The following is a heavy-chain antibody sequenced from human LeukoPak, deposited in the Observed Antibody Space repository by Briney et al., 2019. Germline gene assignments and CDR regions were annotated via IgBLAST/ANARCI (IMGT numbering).Heavy chain of an antibody. D-gene: IGHD1-26*01. J-gene: IGHJ6*02. CDR3: ARHLGSSRPNYYYGMDV. CDR1: GGSISSSSYY. CDR2: IYYSGST. V-gene: IGHV4-39*01. Sequence: SGTLSLTCTVSGGSISSSSYYWGWIRQPPGKGLEWIGSIYYSGSTHYNPSLKSRVTISVDTSKNQFSLKLSSVTAADTAVYYCARHLGSSRPNYYYGMDVWGQGTTVTVSS.